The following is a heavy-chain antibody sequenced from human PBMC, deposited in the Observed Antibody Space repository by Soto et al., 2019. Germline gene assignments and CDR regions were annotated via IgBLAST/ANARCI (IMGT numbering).Heavy chain of an antibody. V-gene: IGHV1-2*02. CDR2: INPNTGGT. CDR3: ARELSLSAYVKWYYGMDV. Sequence: QVQLVQSGAEVKKPGASVKVSYKASGYTFTGYYIYWVRQAPGEGLEWMAWINPNTGGTNYAQRFQGRVTLTRDTSISTAYMELSGLRSDDTAVYYCARELSLSAYVKWYYGMDVWGQGTTVTVSS. J-gene: IGHJ6*02. D-gene: IGHD1-26*01. CDR1: GYTFTGYY.